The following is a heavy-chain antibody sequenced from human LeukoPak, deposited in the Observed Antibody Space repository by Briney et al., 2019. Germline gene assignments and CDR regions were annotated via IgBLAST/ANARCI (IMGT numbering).Heavy chain of an antibody. CDR2: ISSSGSTI. CDR3: ARANYDFWSGSNLNAFDI. Sequence: PGGSLRLSCAASGFTFSDYYMSWIRQAPGKGLEWVSYISSSGSTIYYADSVKGRFTISRDNAKNSLYLQMNSLRAEDTAVYYCARANYDFWSGSNLNAFDIWGQGTMVTVSS. J-gene: IGHJ3*02. D-gene: IGHD3-3*01. CDR1: GFTFSDYY. V-gene: IGHV3-11*04.